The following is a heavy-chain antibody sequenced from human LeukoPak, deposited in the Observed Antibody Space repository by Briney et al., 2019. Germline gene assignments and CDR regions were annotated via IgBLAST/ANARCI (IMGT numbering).Heavy chain of an antibody. Sequence: SETLSLTCAVYGGSFSGYYWSWIRQPPGKGLEWIGEINHSGSTNYNPSLKSRVTISVDTSKNQFSLKLSSVTAADTAVYYCARGRTHTAMVTRVYYYYAMDVWGQGTTVTVSS. CDR3: ARGRTHTAMVTRVYYYYAMDV. V-gene: IGHV4-34*01. D-gene: IGHD5-18*01. CDR2: INHSGST. CDR1: GGSFSGYY. J-gene: IGHJ6*02.